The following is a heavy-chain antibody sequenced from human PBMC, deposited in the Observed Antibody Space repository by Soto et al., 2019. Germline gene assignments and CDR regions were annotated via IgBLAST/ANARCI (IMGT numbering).Heavy chain of an antibody. J-gene: IGHJ5*02. Sequence: SETLSLTCAVHGGPFSGYYWSWIRQPPGKGLEWIGEINYSGNTNYTPSLKSRVTISVDTSKKHFSLKLSSVTAADTAVYYCARHLPYASGSYAWFDPWVQGTLVT. V-gene: IGHV4-34*01. CDR2: INYSGNT. CDR1: GGPFSGYY. D-gene: IGHD3-10*01. CDR3: ARHLPYASGSYAWFDP.